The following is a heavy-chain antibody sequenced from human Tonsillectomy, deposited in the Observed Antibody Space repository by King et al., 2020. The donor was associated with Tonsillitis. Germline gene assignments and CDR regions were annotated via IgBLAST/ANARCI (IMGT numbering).Heavy chain of an antibody. D-gene: IGHD2/OR15-2a*01. CDR2: IYSGGST. Sequence: VQLVESGGGLIQPGGSLRLSCAASGFTVSSNFMSWVRQAPGEGLEWVSVIYSGGSTYFADSVKGRFTISRDNFTNTLFLQMNSLRAEDTAVYYCARVENFYYYMDVWGKGTTVTVSS. CDR1: GFTVSSNF. CDR3: ARVENFYYYMDV. V-gene: IGHV3-53*01. J-gene: IGHJ6*03.